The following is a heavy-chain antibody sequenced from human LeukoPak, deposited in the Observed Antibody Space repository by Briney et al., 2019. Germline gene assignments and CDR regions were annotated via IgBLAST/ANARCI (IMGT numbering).Heavy chain of an antibody. CDR2: IYYSGST. V-gene: IGHV4-31*03. CDR1: GGSISSGGYY. J-gene: IGHJ4*02. CDR3: ARGYCSSTSCRRSPPDY. Sequence: SETLSLTCTVSGGSISSGGYYWSWIRQHPGKGLEWIGYIYYSGSTYYNPSLKSRVTISVDTSKNQFSLKLSSVTAADTAVYYCARGYCSSTSCRRSPPDYWGQGTLVTVSS. D-gene: IGHD2-2*01.